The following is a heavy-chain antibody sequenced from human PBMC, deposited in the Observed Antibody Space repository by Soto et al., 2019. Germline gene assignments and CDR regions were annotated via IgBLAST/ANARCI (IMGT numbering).Heavy chain of an antibody. CDR3: AKDRGYSYGRTVDY. CDR1: GFTFSSYA. J-gene: IGHJ4*02. CDR2: ISGTGGST. D-gene: IGHD5-18*01. Sequence: EVQLLESGGGLVQPGGSLRLSCAASGFTFSSYAMSWVRQAPGRGLEWVSSISGTGGSTYYTDSVKGRFTISRDNSKNTLYLQMNSLRAEDTAVYYCAKDRGYSYGRTVDYWGQGTLVTVSS. V-gene: IGHV3-23*01.